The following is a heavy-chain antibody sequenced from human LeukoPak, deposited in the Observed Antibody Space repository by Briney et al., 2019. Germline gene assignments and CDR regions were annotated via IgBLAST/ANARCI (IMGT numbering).Heavy chain of an antibody. CDR2: IWYDGSNK. D-gene: IGHD3-10*01. CDR3: ARENYYGSGSTDY. CDR1: GFTFSSYG. Sequence: PGRSLRLSCAASGFTFSSYGMPWVRQAPGKGLEWVAVIWYDGSNKYYADSVKGRFTISRDNSKNTLYLQMNSLRAEDTAVYYCARENYYGSGSTDYWGQGTLVTVSS. V-gene: IGHV3-33*01. J-gene: IGHJ4*02.